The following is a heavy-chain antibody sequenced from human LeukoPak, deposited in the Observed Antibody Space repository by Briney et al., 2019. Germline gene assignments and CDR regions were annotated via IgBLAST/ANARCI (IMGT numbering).Heavy chain of an antibody. Sequence: SETLSLTCTASGGSISSNYWSWIRQPPGKGLEWIGYIHYSGSTNYNPSLKSRVTISVDTSKNQFSLKLSSVTAADTAVYYCARGVNSGYFDYCGQGTLVTVSS. CDR1: GGSISSNY. CDR2: IHYSGST. CDR3: ARGVNSGYFDY. D-gene: IGHD1-26*01. J-gene: IGHJ4*02. V-gene: IGHV4-59*01.